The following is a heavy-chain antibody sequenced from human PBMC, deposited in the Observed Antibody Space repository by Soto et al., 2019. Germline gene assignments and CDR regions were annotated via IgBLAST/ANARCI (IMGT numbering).Heavy chain of an antibody. CDR3: ARERDDILTGYPHFDY. CDR1: GASISSYY. V-gene: IGHV4-4*07. J-gene: IGHJ4*02. Sequence: AETQSLTWTVAGASISSYYWSWIRQPAGKGLEWVGRIYTSGSPNYNPTLKSRVTMSVATSKTQFSLKLSSVTAADTAVFYCARERDDILTGYPHFDYWGQGTLVTVSS. CDR2: IYTSGSP. D-gene: IGHD3-9*01.